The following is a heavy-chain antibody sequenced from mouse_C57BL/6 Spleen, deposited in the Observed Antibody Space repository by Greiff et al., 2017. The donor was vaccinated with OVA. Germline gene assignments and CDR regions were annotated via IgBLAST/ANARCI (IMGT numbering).Heavy chain of an antibody. CDR2: IDPETGGT. CDR3: TRIGYYGLEGYFDV. CDR1: GYTFTDYE. D-gene: IGHD1-1*01. V-gene: IGHV1-15*01. Sequence: QVQLQQSGAELVRPGASVTLSCKASGYTFTDYEMHWVKQTPVHGLEWIGAIDPETGGTAYNQTFKGKAILTADKSSSTAYMELRSLTSEDSAVYYCTRIGYYGLEGYFDVWGTGTTVTVSS. J-gene: IGHJ1*03.